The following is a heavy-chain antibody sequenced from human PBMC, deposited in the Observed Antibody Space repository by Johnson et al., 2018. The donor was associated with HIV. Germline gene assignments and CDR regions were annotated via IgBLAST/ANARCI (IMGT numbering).Heavy chain of an antibody. CDR2: ISGSGFDT. CDR1: NFTFKDYY. V-gene: IGHV3-11*06. D-gene: IGHD5-12*01. J-gene: IGHJ3*02. CDR3: ANLWVATIWEYDAFDI. Sequence: QVQLVESGGDLIKPGGSLRLSCAASNFTFKDYYMNWIRQAPGKGLEWISYISGSGFDTFYADSVKGRFTISRDNAKNSLYLQMNSLRAEDTAVYYCANLWVATIWEYDAFDIWGQGTMVTVSS.